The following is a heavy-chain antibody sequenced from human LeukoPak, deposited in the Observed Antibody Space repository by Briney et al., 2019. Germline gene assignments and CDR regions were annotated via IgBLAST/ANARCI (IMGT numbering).Heavy chain of an antibody. CDR1: GFTFSSYN. Sequence: PEGSLRLSCAASGFTFSSYNMNWVRQAPGEGLEWVSYISTTSTIFYADSVRGRFTISRDNAKNSLYLQMNSLRAEDTAVYYCARELRGENFDFWGQGTLVTVSA. CDR3: ARELRGENFDF. J-gene: IGHJ4*02. CDR2: ISTTSTI. V-gene: IGHV3-48*01. D-gene: IGHD3-16*01.